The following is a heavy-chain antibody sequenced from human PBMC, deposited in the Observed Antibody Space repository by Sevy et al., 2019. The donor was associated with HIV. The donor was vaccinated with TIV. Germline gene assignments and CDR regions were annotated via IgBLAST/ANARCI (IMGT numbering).Heavy chain of an antibody. V-gene: IGHV3-33*01. CDR2: IWYDGSSK. D-gene: IGHD3-10*01. CDR1: GFTFSSYG. J-gene: IGHJ4*02. Sequence: GGSLRLSCAASGFTFSSYGMHWVRQAPGKGLEWVAVIWYDGSSKYYADSVKGRFTVSRDNSKNTLYLQMNSLRAEDTAVYSCARDKLLPFTVTMVRGALSYYFDSWGQGTLVTVSS. CDR3: ARDKLLPFTVTMVRGALSYYFDS.